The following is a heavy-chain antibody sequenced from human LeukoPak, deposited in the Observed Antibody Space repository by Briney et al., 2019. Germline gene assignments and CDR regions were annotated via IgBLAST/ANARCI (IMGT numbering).Heavy chain of an antibody. V-gene: IGHV4-31*03. Sequence: SETLSLTCTVSGGSISSGGYYWSWIRQHPGKGLEWIGYIYYSGSTYYNPSLKSRVTISVDTSKNQFSLKLSSVTAADTAVYYCARGTRRDGYNLFDYWGQGTLVTVSS. J-gene: IGHJ4*02. D-gene: IGHD5-12*01. CDR1: GGSISSGGYY. CDR2: IYYSGST. CDR3: ARGTRRDGYNLFDY.